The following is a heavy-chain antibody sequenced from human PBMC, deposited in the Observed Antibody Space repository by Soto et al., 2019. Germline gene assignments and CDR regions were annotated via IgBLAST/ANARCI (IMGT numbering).Heavy chain of an antibody. CDR2: IIPIFGTA. J-gene: IGHJ6*02. D-gene: IGHD6-13*01. Sequence: SVKVSCKASGGTFSSYAISWVRQAPGQGLEWMGGIIPIFGTANYAQKFQGRVTITADKSTSTAYMELSSLRSEDTAVYYCAREYSSRWPYYYYGMDVWGQGTTVTVSS. CDR1: GGTFSSYA. CDR3: AREYSSRWPYYYYGMDV. V-gene: IGHV1-69*06.